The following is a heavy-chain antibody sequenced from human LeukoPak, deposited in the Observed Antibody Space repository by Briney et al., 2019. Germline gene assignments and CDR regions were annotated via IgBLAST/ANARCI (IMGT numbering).Heavy chain of an antibody. CDR1: GFTFSSYG. V-gene: IGHV3-33*01. J-gene: IGHJ6*02. Sequence: GGSLRLSCAASGFTFSSYGMHWVRQAPGKGLEWVAVIWYDGSNKYYADSVKGRFTISRDNSKNTLYLQMNSLRAEDTAVYYCARVHWGLLYCYYGMDVWGQGTTVTVSS. D-gene: IGHD7-27*01. CDR2: IWYDGSNK. CDR3: ARVHWGLLYCYYGMDV.